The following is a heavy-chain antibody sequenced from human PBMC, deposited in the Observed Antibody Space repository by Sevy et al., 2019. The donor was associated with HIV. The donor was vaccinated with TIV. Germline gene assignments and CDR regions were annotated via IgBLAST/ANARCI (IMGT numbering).Heavy chain of an antibody. CDR1: GFTVSSNY. Sequence: GGSLRLSCAASGFTVSSNYMSWVRQAPGKGLEWVSVIYSGGSTYYADSVKGRFTISRDNSKNTLYLQMNSLRAEDTAVYYCARGTDSSGWYWDYWGQGTLVTVSS. CDR2: IYSGGST. J-gene: IGHJ4*02. CDR3: ARGTDSSGWYWDY. V-gene: IGHV3-53*01. D-gene: IGHD6-13*01.